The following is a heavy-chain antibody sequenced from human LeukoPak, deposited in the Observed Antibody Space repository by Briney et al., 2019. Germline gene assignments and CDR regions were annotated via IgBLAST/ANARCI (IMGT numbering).Heavy chain of an antibody. V-gene: IGHV4-59*01. D-gene: IGHD5-18*01. Sequence: SETLSLTCTVSGGSISSFYWTWIRQPPGKGLEWIGYIYYSGSTNYNPSLKSRVTISVDTSMNQFSLKLSSVTAADTAVYYCAREKGNSYGYDYWGQGTLGTVSS. J-gene: IGHJ4*02. CDR3: AREKGNSYGYDY. CDR1: GGSISSFY. CDR2: IYYSGST.